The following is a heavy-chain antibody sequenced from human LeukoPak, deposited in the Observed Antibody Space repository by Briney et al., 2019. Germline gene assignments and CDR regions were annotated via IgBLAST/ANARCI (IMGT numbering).Heavy chain of an antibody. V-gene: IGHV4-61*08. D-gene: IGHD3-10*01. CDR1: GGSISSGDYY. J-gene: IGHJ5*02. Sequence: SETLSLTCTVSGGSISSGDYYWSWIRQPPGKGLEWIGYIYYSGSTNYNPSLKSRVTISVDTSKNQFSLKLSSVTAADTAVYYCARGLTRGVSPFDPWGQGTLVTVSS. CDR3: ARGLTRGVSPFDP. CDR2: IYYSGST.